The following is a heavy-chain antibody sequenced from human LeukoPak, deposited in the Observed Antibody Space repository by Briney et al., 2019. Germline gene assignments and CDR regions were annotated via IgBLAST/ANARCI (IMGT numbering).Heavy chain of an antibody. Sequence: PSETLSLTCAVSGGSISSSNWWSWVRQPPGKGLEWIGEIYHSGSTNYNPSLKSRVTISVDTSKNQFSLKLSSVTAADTAVYYCASLSPWAQWPYYFDYWGQGTLVTVSS. CDR1: GGSISSSNW. V-gene: IGHV4-4*02. CDR2: IYHSGST. D-gene: IGHD6-19*01. J-gene: IGHJ4*02. CDR3: ASLSPWAQWPYYFDY.